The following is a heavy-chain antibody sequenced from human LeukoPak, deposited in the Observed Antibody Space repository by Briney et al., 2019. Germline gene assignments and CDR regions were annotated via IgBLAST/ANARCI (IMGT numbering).Heavy chain of an antibody. V-gene: IGHV3-23*01. D-gene: IGHD1-1*01. CDR2: ISNADAYT. CDR1: GFTFSDYV. Sequence: GGSLRLSCTASGFTFSDYVMNWVRQAPGKGLEWVSVISNADAYTSYTGSVKGRFTISRDNPKDTLNLQMNDLRAEDTAVYYCVKDGPITGIYLCAWGQGTLVTVSS. CDR3: VKDGPITGIYLCA. J-gene: IGHJ5*02.